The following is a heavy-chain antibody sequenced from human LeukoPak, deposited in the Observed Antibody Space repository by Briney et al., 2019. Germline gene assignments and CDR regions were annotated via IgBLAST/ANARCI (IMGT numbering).Heavy chain of an antibody. CDR2: IYYSGST. D-gene: IGHD6-13*01. Sequence: PSETLSLTCTVSGGSISSSSYYWGWIRQPPGKGLEWIGSIYYSGSTYYNPSLKSRVTISVDTSKNQFSLKLSSVTAADTAVYYCAREGYSSSWVSGWFDPWGQGTLVTVSS. CDR3: AREGYSSSWVSGWFDP. J-gene: IGHJ5*02. V-gene: IGHV4-39*07. CDR1: GGSISSSSYY.